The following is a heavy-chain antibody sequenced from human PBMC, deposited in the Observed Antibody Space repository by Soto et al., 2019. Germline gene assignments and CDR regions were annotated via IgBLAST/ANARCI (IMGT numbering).Heavy chain of an antibody. CDR3: ANRPRYYHMDV. J-gene: IGHJ6*02. V-gene: IGHV3-23*01. Sequence: GGSLRLSCTASGFTFSSYAMTWVRQAPGKGLEWVATISGSDGGTYYADSAKDRFTISRDNSKNTLYLQMNNLRAEDTAVYYCANRPRYYHMDVWGQGTTVTVSS. CDR1: GFTFSSYA. CDR2: ISGSDGGT.